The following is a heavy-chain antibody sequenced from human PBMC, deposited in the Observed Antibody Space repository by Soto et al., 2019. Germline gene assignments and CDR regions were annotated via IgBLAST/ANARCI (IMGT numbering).Heavy chain of an antibody. CDR3: ARLVVVAPVANV. J-gene: IGHJ4*02. CDR1: GGSIDYNSYH. Sequence: ETLSLTCSVSGGSIDYNSYHWGWIRQPPGQGLEWIGSIFYTGTTFYNPSLESRVTMSVDTSKNSFSLHLTSVTAADTAVYFCARLVVVAPVANVWGQGTLVTVSS. V-gene: IGHV4-39*02. CDR2: IFYTGTT. D-gene: IGHD2-2*01.